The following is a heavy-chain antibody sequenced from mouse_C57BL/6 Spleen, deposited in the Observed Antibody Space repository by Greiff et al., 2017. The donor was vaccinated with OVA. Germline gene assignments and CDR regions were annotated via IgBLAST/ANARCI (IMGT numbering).Heavy chain of an antibody. CDR1: GYAFTNYL. V-gene: IGHV1-54*01. D-gene: IGHD1-2*01. CDR3: ARYGLRPGDY. J-gene: IGHJ2*01. CDR2: INPGSGGT. Sequence: QVQLQQSGAELVRPGTSVKVSCKASGYAFTNYLIEWVKQRPGQGLEWIGVINPGSGGTNYNEKFKGKATLTADKSSSTAYMQLSSLTSEDSAVYFCARYGLRPGDYWGQGTTLTVYS.